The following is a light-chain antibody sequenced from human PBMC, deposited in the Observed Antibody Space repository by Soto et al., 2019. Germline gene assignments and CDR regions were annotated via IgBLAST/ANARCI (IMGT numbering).Light chain of an antibody. CDR3: RSYTSSSTPV. J-gene: IGLJ1*01. V-gene: IGLV2-14*01. Sequence: QCLLNQTASVPGPPGQSVTISCTGTSSDVGGYNYVSWYQQHPGKAPKLMIYEVSNRPSGVSNRFSGSKSGNTASLTISGLQAEDEADYYCRSYTSSSTPVFGTGTKVTVL. CDR1: SSDVGGYNY. CDR2: EVS.